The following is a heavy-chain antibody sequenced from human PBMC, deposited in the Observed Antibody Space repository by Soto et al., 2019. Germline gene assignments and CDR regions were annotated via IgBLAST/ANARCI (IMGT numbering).Heavy chain of an antibody. D-gene: IGHD3-22*01. CDR2: IYYSGST. CDR1: GGSVSSGSYY. CDR3: ARNPYYYDSSGPWGWFDP. Sequence: QVQLQESGPGLVKPSETLSLTCTVSGGSVSSGSYYWSWIRQPPGKVLEWIGYIYYSGSTNYNPSLKSRVTISVDTSKNQFSLKLSSVTAADTAVYYCARNPYYYDSSGPWGWFDPWGQGTLVTVSS. J-gene: IGHJ5*02. V-gene: IGHV4-61*01.